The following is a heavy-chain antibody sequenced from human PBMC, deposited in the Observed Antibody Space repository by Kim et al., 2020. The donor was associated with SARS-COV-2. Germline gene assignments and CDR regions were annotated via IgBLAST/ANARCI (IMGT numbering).Heavy chain of an antibody. J-gene: IGHJ4*02. CDR2: FSSSSTYT. CDR3: ARGYSGSSDY. V-gene: IGHV3-21*01. D-gene: IGHD1-26*01. Sequence: GGSLRLSCAASGFTFASYSMNWVRQAPGRGLEWVSSFSSSSTYTYYADSVKGRFTVSRENAKNSLYLQMSSLRAEDTAVYFCARGYSGSSDYWGQGTLVTVSS. CDR1: GFTFASYS.